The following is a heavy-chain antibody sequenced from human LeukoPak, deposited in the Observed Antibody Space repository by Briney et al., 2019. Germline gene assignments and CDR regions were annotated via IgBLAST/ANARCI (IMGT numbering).Heavy chain of an antibody. J-gene: IGHJ5*02. D-gene: IGHD6-19*01. V-gene: IGHV3-30*18. Sequence: GRSLRLSCAASGFTFSSYGMHWVRQAPGKGLEWVAVISYDGSNKYYAESVKGRFTISRDNSKNTLYLQMNSLRAEDTAVYYCAKDQRPYSSGSVPRFDPWGQGTLVTVSS. CDR2: ISYDGSNK. CDR3: AKDQRPYSSGSVPRFDP. CDR1: GFTFSSYG.